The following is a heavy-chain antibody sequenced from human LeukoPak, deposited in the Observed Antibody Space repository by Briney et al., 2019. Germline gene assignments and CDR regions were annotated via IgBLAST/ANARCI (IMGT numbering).Heavy chain of an antibody. CDR3: ARDSQLTAFDI. CDR2: IYYSGST. D-gene: IGHD3-9*01. CDR1: GGSISSGDYY. J-gene: IGHJ3*02. Sequence: SETLSLTCTVSGGSISSGDYYWSWIRQPPGKGLEWIGYIYYSGSTYYNPSLKSRVTISVDTFKNQFSLKLSSVTAADTAVYYCARDSQLTAFDIWGQGTMVTVSS. V-gene: IGHV4-30-4*01.